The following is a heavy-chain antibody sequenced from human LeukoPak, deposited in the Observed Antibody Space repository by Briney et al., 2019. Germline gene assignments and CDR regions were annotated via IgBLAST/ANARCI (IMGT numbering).Heavy chain of an antibody. J-gene: IGHJ4*02. CDR1: GGSFSGYY. CDR3: ARAKYSYGSLTIDY. CDR2: INHSGST. V-gene: IGHV4-34*01. Sequence: SETLSLTCAVYGGSFSGYYWSWVRQPPGKGLEWIGEINHSGSTNYNPSLKSRVTISVDTSKNQFSLKLSSVTAADTAVYYCARAKYSYGSLTIDYWGQGTLVTVSS. D-gene: IGHD5-18*01.